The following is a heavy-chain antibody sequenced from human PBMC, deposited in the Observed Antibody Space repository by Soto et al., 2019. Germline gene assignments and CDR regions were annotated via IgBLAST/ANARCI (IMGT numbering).Heavy chain of an antibody. CDR3: ARIPSP. D-gene: IGHD2-21*01. J-gene: IGHJ5*02. V-gene: IGHV4-30-2*01. Sequence: QLHLQESGSGLVKPSQTLSLTCAVSGGSISSGGYSWSWIRQPPGKGLEWIGYIYHSGSTYYNSPLKSRVTIAVDRSKNQFSRKLSSVTAADTAVYYCARIPSPWGQGTLVTVSS. CDR1: GGSISSGGYS. CDR2: IYHSGST.